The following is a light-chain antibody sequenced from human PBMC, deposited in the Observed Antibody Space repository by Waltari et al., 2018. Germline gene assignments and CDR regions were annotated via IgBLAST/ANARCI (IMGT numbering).Light chain of an antibody. Sequence: DILLTQSPSSLSASVGDRVTITCREGQSIGTSLNWYQQKPGNAPNLLIYAASSLQSGVASRFSGSGSAIEFTLTISSLQPEDFATYYCQQSYSSLPITFGQGTRLEIK. CDR1: QSIGTS. CDR2: AAS. V-gene: IGKV1-39*01. J-gene: IGKJ5*01. CDR3: QQSYSSLPIT.